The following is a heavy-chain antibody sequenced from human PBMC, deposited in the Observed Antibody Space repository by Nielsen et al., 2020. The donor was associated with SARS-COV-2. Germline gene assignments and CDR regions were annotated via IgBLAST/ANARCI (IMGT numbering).Heavy chain of an antibody. D-gene: IGHD5/OR15-5a*01. CDR2: INSDGRTT. CDR1: GFTFGSSW. J-gene: IGHJ5*02. Sequence: AGSLRLSCAASGFTFGSSWMHWVRQAPGKGLVWVSRINSDGRTTTYADSVKGRFTISRDNAKNTLYLQMNSLRAEDTAVYYCARAKFYDSGVDPWGQGTLVTVSS. CDR3: ARAKFYDSGVDP. V-gene: IGHV3-74*01.